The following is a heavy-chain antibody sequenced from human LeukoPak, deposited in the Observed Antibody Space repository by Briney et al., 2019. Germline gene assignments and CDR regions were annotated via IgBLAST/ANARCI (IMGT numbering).Heavy chain of an antibody. Sequence: GGSLRLSCAASGFTFSGYAMSWVRQAPGEGLEWVSSIGGSGGSTYYADSVKGRFTISRDNSKNTLYLQMNSLRAEDTAIYYCAKYIGGVWYAFDYWGQGTLVTISS. J-gene: IGHJ4*02. CDR3: AKYIGGVWYAFDY. V-gene: IGHV3-23*01. CDR2: IGGSGGST. CDR1: GFTFSGYA. D-gene: IGHD6-19*01.